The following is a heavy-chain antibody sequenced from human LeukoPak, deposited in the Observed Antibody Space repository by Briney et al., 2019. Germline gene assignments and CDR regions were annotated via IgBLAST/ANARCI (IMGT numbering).Heavy chain of an antibody. CDR3: AREGVARGNDY. J-gene: IGHJ4*02. D-gene: IGHD5-12*01. Sequence: VQPGRSLRLSCAASGFTFSSYGMHWVRQAPGKGLEWVAVIWYDGSNKYYADSVKGRFTISRDNSKNTLNLQMNSLRAEDTAVYYCAREGVARGNDYWGQGTLVTVSS. V-gene: IGHV3-33*01. CDR2: IWYDGSNK. CDR1: GFTFSSYG.